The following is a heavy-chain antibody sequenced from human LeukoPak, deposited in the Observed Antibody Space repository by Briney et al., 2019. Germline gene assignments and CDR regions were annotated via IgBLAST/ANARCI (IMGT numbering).Heavy chain of an antibody. Sequence: GGSLRLSCAASGFTFSSYSMNWVRQAPGKGLEWVSYISSSSSTIYYADSVKGRFTISRDNAKNSLYLQMNSLRAEDTAVYHCAATGETYYYYYGMDVWGQGTTVTVSS. V-gene: IGHV3-48*01. CDR3: AATGETYYYYYGMDV. CDR2: ISSSSSTI. J-gene: IGHJ6*02. D-gene: IGHD3-10*01. CDR1: GFTFSSYS.